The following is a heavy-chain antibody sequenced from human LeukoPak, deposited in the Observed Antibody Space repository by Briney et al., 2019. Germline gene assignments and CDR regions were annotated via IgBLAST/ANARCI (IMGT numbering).Heavy chain of an antibody. CDR3: ARAEQGYYDS. CDR2: IYYSGST. CDR1: GGSITSGSYY. J-gene: IGHJ4*02. Sequence: SETLSLTCTVSGGSITSGSYYWSWIRQPPGKGLEWIGSIYYSGSTYYNPSLKSRVTISVDTSKNQFSLRLSSVTAEDTAVYYCARAEQGYYDSWGQGTLVTVSS. D-gene: IGHD3-22*01. V-gene: IGHV4-39*07.